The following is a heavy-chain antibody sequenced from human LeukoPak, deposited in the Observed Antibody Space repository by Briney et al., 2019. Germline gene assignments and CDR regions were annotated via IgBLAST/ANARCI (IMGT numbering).Heavy chain of an antibody. CDR1: GGSISSNSFY. CDR3: ARSEYSGSSHINQAFDH. D-gene: IGHD6-6*01. J-gene: IGHJ4*02. V-gene: IGHV4-39*07. CDR2: VYYTGIT. Sequence: SETLSLTCTVSGGSISSNSFYWGWIRQSPGKGLEWIASVYYTGITYYNPSLQSRVTISVDTSKNQFSLTLSSVTAADAAVYYCARSEYSGSSHINQAFDHWGQGTLVTVSS.